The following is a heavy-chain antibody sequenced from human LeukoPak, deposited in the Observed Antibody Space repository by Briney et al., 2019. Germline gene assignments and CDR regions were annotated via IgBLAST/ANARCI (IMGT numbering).Heavy chain of an antibody. CDR2: ISTSSSYI. J-gene: IGHJ4*02. CDR1: GFTFSTYY. CDR3: ARVGLDRRGYSGYEAFDY. V-gene: IGHV3-21*01. D-gene: IGHD5-12*01. Sequence: GGSLRLSCAASGFTFSTYYMNWLRQAPGKGLEWVSSISTSSSYIYYADAVKGRFTISRDNAKNSLYLQINSLRAEDTAAYYCARVGLDRRGYSGYEAFDYWGQGTLVTVSS.